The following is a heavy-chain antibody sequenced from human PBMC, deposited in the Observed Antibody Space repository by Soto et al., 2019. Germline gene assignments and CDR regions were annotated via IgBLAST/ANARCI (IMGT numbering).Heavy chain of an antibody. V-gene: IGHV4-61*01. J-gene: IGHJ6*02. CDR2: IYYSGST. D-gene: IGHD1-26*01. CDR1: GGSVNIGTYY. CDR3: ARVSGSYYYGMDV. Sequence: SETLSLTCTVPGGSVNIGTYYWSWIRQPPGKGLEWIGYIYYSGSTNYNPSLKGRVTISVDTSKNQFSLKRSSVIAADTAVYYCARVSGSYYYGMDVWGPGTTVTVSS.